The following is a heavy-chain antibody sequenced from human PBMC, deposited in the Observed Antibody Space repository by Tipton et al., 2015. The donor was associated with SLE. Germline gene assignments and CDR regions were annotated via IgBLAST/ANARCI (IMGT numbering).Heavy chain of an antibody. V-gene: IGHV4-34*01. D-gene: IGHD6-13*01. Sequence: TLSLTCAVSGGSFSGYYWCWIRQPPGKGLEWLGVIYHSGSTNYNPSLKSRVTISVDTSKHQFSLKLSSVTAADTTVDYCARAGIVATGTIDYWGQGTLVTVSS. CDR2: IYHSGST. J-gene: IGHJ4*02. CDR3: ARAGIVATGTIDY. CDR1: GGSFSGYY.